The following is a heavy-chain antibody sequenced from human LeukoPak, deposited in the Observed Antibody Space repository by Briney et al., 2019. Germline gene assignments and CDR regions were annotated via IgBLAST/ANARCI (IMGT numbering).Heavy chain of an antibody. CDR3: ARAGYSYGRGYFDY. J-gene: IGHJ4*02. D-gene: IGHD5-18*01. V-gene: IGHV3-53*01. Sequence: GGSLILSCVGSGFIVSNNYMSWVRQAPGKGLEWVSVVYSGGDTYYADFVMGRFTISRDKSKNTLFLQMNNLRAEDTAVYYCARAGYSYGRGYFDYWGQGTLVTVSS. CDR1: GFIVSNNY. CDR2: VYSGGDT.